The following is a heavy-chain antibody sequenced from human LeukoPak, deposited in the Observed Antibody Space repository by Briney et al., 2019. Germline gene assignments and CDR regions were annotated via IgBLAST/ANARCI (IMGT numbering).Heavy chain of an antibody. CDR2: IKSKSDGGTK. V-gene: IGHV3-15*01. CDR3: TTVITMLRGIHTSDY. Sequence: PGGSLRLSCAASGLTFNNAWMSWVRQAPGKGLEWEGRIKSKSDGGTKDYAAPVKGRFSISRDESKNTLYLQMTSLKTEDTAVYYCTTVITMLRGIHTSDYWGQGTLVTVSS. D-gene: IGHD3-10*01. J-gene: IGHJ4*02. CDR1: GLTFNNAW.